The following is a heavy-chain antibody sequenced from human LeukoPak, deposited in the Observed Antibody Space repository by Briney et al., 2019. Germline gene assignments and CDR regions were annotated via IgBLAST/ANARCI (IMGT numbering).Heavy chain of an antibody. CDR1: GLTFSNYA. J-gene: IGHJ6*04. CDR2: ISYNGGST. Sequence: GGSLRLSCAASGLTFSNYAMHWVRQAPGKGLEYVSAISYNGGSTYYANSVKGRFTISRDNSKNTLYLQMGSLRAEDMAVYYCARRFAAQLAFVDVWGKGTTVTISS. CDR3: ARRFAAQLAFVDV. D-gene: IGHD3-3*02. V-gene: IGHV3-64*01.